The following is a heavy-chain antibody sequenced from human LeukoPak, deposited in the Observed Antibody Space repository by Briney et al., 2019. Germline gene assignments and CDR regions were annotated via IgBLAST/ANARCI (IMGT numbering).Heavy chain of an antibody. J-gene: IGHJ6*03. CDR1: GGSISSYY. V-gene: IGHV4-4*07. CDR2: IYTSGST. CDR3: ARDHRVVVVPAAIRYYYMDV. D-gene: IGHD2-2*01. Sequence: SETLSLTCTVSGGSISSYYWSWIRQPAGKGLEWIGRIYTSGSTNYNPSLKSRVTMSVDTSKNQFSLKLSSVTAADTAVYYCARDHRVVVVPAAIRYYYMDVWGKGTTVTVSS.